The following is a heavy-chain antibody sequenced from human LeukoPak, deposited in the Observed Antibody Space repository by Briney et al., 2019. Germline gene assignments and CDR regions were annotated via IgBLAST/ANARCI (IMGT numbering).Heavy chain of an antibody. CDR3: AKLYEQTYYDFWSGYFDY. D-gene: IGHD3-3*01. CDR2: ISGSGGST. CDR1: GFTFSSYA. Sequence: GGSLRLSCAASGFTFSSYAMSWARQAPGKGLEWVSAISGSGGSTYYADSVKGRFTISRDNSKNTLYLQMNSLRAEDTAVYYCAKLYEQTYYDFWSGYFDYWGQGTLVTVSS. V-gene: IGHV3-23*01. J-gene: IGHJ4*02.